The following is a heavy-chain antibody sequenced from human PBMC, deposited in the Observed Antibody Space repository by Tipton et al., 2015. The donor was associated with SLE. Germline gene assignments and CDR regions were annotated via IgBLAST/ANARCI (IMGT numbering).Heavy chain of an antibody. CDR2: VLHTGYA. J-gene: IGHJ4*02. CDR1: GSSISSGFY. V-gene: IGHV4-38-2*01. CDR3: ATLTKDCSGTSCRDY. Sequence: TLSLTCAVSGSSISSGFYWGWNRQPPGKVLERFGSVLHTGYAFSNPSHKSRVTISVATSKNQFSLNLNSVTAADTAVYYCATLTKDCSGTSCRDYWGQGLLVTVSS. D-gene: IGHD2-2*01.